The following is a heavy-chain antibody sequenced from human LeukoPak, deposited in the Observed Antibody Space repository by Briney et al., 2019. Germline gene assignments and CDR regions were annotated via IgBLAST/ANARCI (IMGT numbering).Heavy chain of an antibody. Sequence: GGSLRLSCAASGFTFSSYWIHWVRQAPGKGLVWVSRINSDGSSTSYADSVKGRFTISRDNAKNTLYLQMNSLRAEDTAVYYCARGTLAGDDAFDIWGQGTMVTVSS. J-gene: IGHJ3*02. D-gene: IGHD7-27*01. CDR3: ARGTLAGDDAFDI. V-gene: IGHV3-74*01. CDR2: INSDGSST. CDR1: GFTFSSYW.